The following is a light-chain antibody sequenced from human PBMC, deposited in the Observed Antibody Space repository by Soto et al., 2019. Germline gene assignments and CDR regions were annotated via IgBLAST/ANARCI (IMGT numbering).Light chain of an antibody. CDR2: EVS. CDR3: CSYGKV. V-gene: IGLV2-14*01. Sequence: QSALTQPASVSGSPGQSITISCTGTSSDVGGYNYVSWYQQHPGKAPKLMIYEVSNRPSGVSNRFSGSTSGRTASLTISGIQAEDEAEYYCCSYGKVFGNGTKLTVL. J-gene: IGLJ1*01. CDR1: SSDVGGYNY.